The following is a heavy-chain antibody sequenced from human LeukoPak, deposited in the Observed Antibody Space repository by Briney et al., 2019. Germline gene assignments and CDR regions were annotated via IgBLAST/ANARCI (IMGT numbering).Heavy chain of an antibody. J-gene: IGHJ4*02. CDR3: AKGGYSSSSKTDY. D-gene: IGHD6-13*01. Sequence: GGSLRLSCAASGFTFSNYWMNWVRQAPGKGLEWVANIKQDRSEKYYVDSVKGRFTISRDNAKNSLYLQMNSLRAEDTALYYCAKGGYSSSSKTDYWGQGTLVTVSS. V-gene: IGHV3-7*03. CDR1: GFTFSNYW. CDR2: IKQDRSEK.